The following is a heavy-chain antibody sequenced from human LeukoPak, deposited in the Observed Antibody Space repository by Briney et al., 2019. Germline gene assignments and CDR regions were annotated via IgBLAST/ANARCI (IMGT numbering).Heavy chain of an antibody. CDR1: GYTFTSYD. V-gene: IGHV1-8*01. Sequence: ASVKVSCKASGYTFTSYDINWVRQAPGQGLEWMGWMNPNSGNTGYAQKFQGRVTMTRNTSISTAYMELSSLRSEDTAVYYCARGPNYDFWSGYAIDYWGKGTLVTVSS. D-gene: IGHD3-3*01. J-gene: IGHJ4*02. CDR2: MNPNSGNT. CDR3: ARGPNYDFWSGYAIDY.